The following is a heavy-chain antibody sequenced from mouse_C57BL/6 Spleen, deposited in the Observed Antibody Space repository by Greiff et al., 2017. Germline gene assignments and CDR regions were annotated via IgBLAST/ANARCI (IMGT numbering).Heavy chain of an antibody. CDR1: GYSITSGYY. CDR3: ARDGDGSFAY. Sequence: DVKLVESGPGLVKPSQSLSLTCSVTGYSITSGYYWNWIRQFPGNKLEWMGYISYDGSNNYNPSLKNRISITRDTSKNQFFLKLNSVTTEDTATYYCARDGDGSFAYWGQGTLVTVSA. V-gene: IGHV3-6*01. CDR2: ISYDGSN. D-gene: IGHD1-2*01. J-gene: IGHJ3*01.